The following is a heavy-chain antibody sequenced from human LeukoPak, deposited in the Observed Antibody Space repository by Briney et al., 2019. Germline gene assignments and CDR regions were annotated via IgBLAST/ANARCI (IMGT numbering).Heavy chain of an antibody. CDR2: INNDGSTT. CDR1: GFTFSSYW. CDR3: ARGPYYYDSSGSYFDY. V-gene: IGHV3-74*03. J-gene: IGHJ4*02. Sequence: PGGSLRLSCAASGFTFSSYWMHWVRQAPGKGLVWVSHINNDGSTTKYTDSVKGRFTISRDNAKNSLYLQMNSLRAEDTAVYYCARGPYYYDSSGSYFDYWGQGTLVTVSS. D-gene: IGHD3-22*01.